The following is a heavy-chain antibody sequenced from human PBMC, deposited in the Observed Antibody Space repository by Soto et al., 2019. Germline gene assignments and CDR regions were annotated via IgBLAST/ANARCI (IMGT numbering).Heavy chain of an antibody. D-gene: IGHD6-13*01. CDR2: ISYRGST. CDR3: ARWSSSTWYADS. V-gene: IGHV4-39*01. J-gene: IGHJ5*01. CDR1: GGSLSSSSYY. Sequence: PSETLSLTCTVSGGSLSSSSYYWGWIRQPPRKGLEWIGSISYRGSTYYNPSLKSRVTGAVDTSKNQFSLKLSAVTAADTAVYYCARWSSSTWYADSWGQGALVTVSS.